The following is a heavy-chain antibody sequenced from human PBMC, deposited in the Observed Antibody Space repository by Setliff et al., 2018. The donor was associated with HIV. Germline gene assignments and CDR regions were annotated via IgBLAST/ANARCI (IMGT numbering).Heavy chain of an antibody. CDR2: LDPEDGKT. V-gene: IGHV1-24*01. D-gene: IGHD3-16*02. CDR3: AIVRRIITFGGLVGLVQSLYYFHC. J-gene: IGHJ4*01. CDR1: GYTLTEVS. Sequence: ASVMVSCKVSGYTLTEVSMHWVRQAPGEGLEWMGGLDPEDGKTIYAQKFQGRVSMTEDTSTDTASMELRGLRFDDTAVYYCAIVRRIITFGGLVGLVQSLYYFHCWGHGTLVTGSS.